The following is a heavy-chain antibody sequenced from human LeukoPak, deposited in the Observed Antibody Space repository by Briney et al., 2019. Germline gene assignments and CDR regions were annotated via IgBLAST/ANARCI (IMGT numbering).Heavy chain of an antibody. D-gene: IGHD5-12*01. CDR3: AKVSVDIVAPDFDY. J-gene: IGHJ4*02. CDR1: GDSVKSFH. CDR2: ISGSGGST. Sequence: ETLSLTCTVSGDSVKSFHWSWVRQAPGKGLEWVSAISGSGGSTYYADSVKGRFTISRDNSKNTLYLQMNSLRAEDTAVYYCAKVSVDIVAPDFDYWGQGTLVTVSS. V-gene: IGHV3-23*01.